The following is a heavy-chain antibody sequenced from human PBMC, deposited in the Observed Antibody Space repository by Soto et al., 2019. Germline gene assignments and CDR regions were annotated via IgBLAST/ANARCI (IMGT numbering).Heavy chain of an antibody. CDR2: ISGSGGST. CDR1: GFTFSSYA. D-gene: IGHD3-22*01. J-gene: IGHJ4*02. CDR3: AKDSRQVYYYDSSGYSFDY. Sequence: GGSLRLSCAASGFTFSSYAMSWVRQAPGKGLEWVSAISGSGGSTYYADSVKGRFTIPRDNSKNTLYLQMNSLRAEDTAVYYCAKDSRQVYYYDSSGYSFDYWGQGTLVTVSS. V-gene: IGHV3-23*01.